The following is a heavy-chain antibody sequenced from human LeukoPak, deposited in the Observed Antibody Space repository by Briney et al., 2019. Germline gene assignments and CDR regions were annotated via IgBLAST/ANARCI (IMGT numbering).Heavy chain of an antibody. J-gene: IGHJ4*02. CDR3: ARLRYSSGQDY. CDR2: IYYSGTT. CDR1: GGSISTYY. V-gene: IGHV4-59*01. D-gene: IGHD6-19*01. Sequence: KPSETLSLTCTVSGGSISTYYWSWIRQPPGKGLEWIGYIYYSGTTNYNPSLKSRVTISVDTSKNQFSLRLRSVTAADTAVYYCARLRYSSGQDYWGQGILVTVSS.